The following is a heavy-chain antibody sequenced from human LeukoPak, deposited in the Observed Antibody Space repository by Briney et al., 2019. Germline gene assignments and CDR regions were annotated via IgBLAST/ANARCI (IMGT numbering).Heavy chain of an antibody. D-gene: IGHD3-10*01. Sequence: GGSLRLSCAASGYTFSRYWMHWVRQGPGKGLVWVSRISEDGSSTSYAESVRGRFTISRDNAKNTLYLQMNSLRAEDAAVYYCTTDTFGARDSWGQGTLVTVSS. V-gene: IGHV3-74*01. CDR2: ISEDGSST. CDR1: GYTFSRYW. CDR3: TTDTFGARDS. J-gene: IGHJ4*02.